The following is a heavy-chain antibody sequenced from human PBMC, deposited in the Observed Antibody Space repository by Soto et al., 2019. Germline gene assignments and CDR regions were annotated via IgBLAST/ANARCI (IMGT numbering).Heavy chain of an antibody. J-gene: IGHJ6*03. V-gene: IGHV4-39*01. D-gene: IGHD4-17*01. Sequence: SETLSLTCTVSGGSISSSSYYWGWIRQPPGKGLEWIGSIYYSGSTYYNPSLKSRVTISVDTSKNQFSLKLSSVTAADTAVYYCARHGVPYDYGEGLYYYYYMDVWGKGTTVTVSS. CDR2: IYYSGST. CDR3: ARHGVPYDYGEGLYYYYYMDV. CDR1: GGSISSSSYY.